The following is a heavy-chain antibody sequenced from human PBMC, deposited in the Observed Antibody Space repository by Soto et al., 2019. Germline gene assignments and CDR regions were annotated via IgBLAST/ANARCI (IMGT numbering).Heavy chain of an antibody. J-gene: IGHJ5*02. CDR3: ARGRYYEILTGNPSLDP. Sequence: PGGSLRLSCAASGFTFSSYGMHWVRQAPGKGLEWVVVIWYDGSNKYYADSVKGRFTISRDNSKNTLYLQMNSLRAEDTAVYYCARGRYYEILTGNPSLDPWCQTTLVTVSS. D-gene: IGHD3-9*01. V-gene: IGHV3-33*01. CDR2: IWYDGSNK. CDR1: GFTFSSYG.